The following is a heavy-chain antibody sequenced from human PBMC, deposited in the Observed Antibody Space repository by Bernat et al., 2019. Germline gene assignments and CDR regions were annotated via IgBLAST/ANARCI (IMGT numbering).Heavy chain of an antibody. J-gene: IGHJ4*02. CDR3: ARGGGGYYGSGRSTATTPDY. CDR2: IWYDGSNK. CDR1: GFTFSSYG. Sequence: QVQLVESGGGVVQPGRSLRLSCAASGFTFSSYGMHWVRQAPGKGLEWVAVIWYDGSNKYYADSVKGRFTISRDNSKNTLYLQMNSLRAEDTAVYYCARGGGGYYGSGRSTATTPDYWGQGTLVTVSS. V-gene: IGHV3-33*01. D-gene: IGHD3-10*01.